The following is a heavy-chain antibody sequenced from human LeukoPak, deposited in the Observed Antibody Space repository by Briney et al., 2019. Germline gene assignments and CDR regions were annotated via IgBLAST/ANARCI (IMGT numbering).Heavy chain of an antibody. CDR3: ARHHGSGSYYKGDAFDI. CDR1: GYSFRSFW. CDR2: IDPDDSET. V-gene: IGHV5-51*01. Sequence: GESLKISCKASGYSFRSFWIGWVRQMPGKGLEWMGVIDPDDSETRYSPSFQGQVTISADKSIGTAYLQWSTLKASDSAMYYCARHHGSGSYYKGDAFDIWGQGTMVTVSS. D-gene: IGHD3-10*01. J-gene: IGHJ3*02.